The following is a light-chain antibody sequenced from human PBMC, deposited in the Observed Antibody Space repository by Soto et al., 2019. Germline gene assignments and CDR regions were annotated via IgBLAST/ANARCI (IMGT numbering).Light chain of an antibody. CDR2: GAS. J-gene: IGKJ2*01. CDR1: N. Sequence: NLAWYQQKPGQAPWLLIHGASTRATDIQARFSGSGSGTECSLTINTLQAEDFAVYYCQQFYSWPYTFGQGTKVDI. V-gene: IGKV3-15*01. CDR3: QQFYSWPYT.